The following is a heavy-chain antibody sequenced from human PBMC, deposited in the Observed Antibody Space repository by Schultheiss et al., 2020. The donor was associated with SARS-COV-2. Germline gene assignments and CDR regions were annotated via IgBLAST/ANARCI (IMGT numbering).Heavy chain of an antibody. V-gene: IGHV3-48*04. CDR2: ISSSSSTI. CDR1: GFTFSSYG. Sequence: GGSLRLSCAASGFTFSSYGIHWVRQAPGKGLEWVSYISSSSSTIYYADSVKGRFTISRDNAKNSLYLQMNSLRAEDTAVYYCARSSHYGMDVWGQGTTVTVSS. CDR3: ARSSHYGMDV. D-gene: IGHD6-13*01. J-gene: IGHJ6*02.